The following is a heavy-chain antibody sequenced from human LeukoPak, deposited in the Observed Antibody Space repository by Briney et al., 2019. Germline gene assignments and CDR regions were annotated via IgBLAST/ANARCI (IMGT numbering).Heavy chain of an antibody. D-gene: IGHD6-25*01. CDR3: ARHGLAAFDY. CDR2: IYSGDSDT. Sequence: GESLQISCQGSGYSFTSYWIGWVRQMPGQGLEWMGIIYSGDSDTRYSPSFQGQVTISADKSISTAYLQWSSLKASDTAMYYCARHGLAAFDYWGQGTLVTVSS. J-gene: IGHJ4*02. V-gene: IGHV5-51*01. CDR1: GYSFTSYW.